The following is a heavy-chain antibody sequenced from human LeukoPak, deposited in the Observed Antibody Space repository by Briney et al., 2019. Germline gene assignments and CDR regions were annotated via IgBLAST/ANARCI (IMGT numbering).Heavy chain of an antibody. CDR1: GFTFSSYN. J-gene: IGHJ4*02. CDR3: AIDPGTVDTAMVPVWDY. Sequence: GGSLRLSCAASGFTFSSYNMNWVRQAPGKGLEWVSSISSSSTYIYYADSVWGRFTISRDNAKNSLYPQMNSLRAEDTAVYYCAIDPGTVDTAMVPVWDYWGQGTLVTVSS. V-gene: IGHV3-21*01. D-gene: IGHD5-18*01. CDR2: ISSSSTYI.